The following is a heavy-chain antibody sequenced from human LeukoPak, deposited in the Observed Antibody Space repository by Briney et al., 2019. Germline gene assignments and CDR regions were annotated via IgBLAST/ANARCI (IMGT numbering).Heavy chain of an antibody. Sequence: GGSLRLSCAASGFTFDDYAMHWVRQAPGKGLEWVSGISWNSGSIGYADSVKGRSTISRDNARNSLYLQMNSLRAEDTALYYCAKDSNFQGIAAAGYLNGMDVWGHGTTVTVSS. CDR2: ISWNSGSI. D-gene: IGHD6-13*01. CDR1: GFTFDDYA. V-gene: IGHV3-9*01. CDR3: AKDSNFQGIAAAGYLNGMDV. J-gene: IGHJ6*02.